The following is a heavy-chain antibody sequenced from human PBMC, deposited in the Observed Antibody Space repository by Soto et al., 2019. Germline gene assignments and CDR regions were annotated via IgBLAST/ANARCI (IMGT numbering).Heavy chain of an antibody. CDR2: VYPSDSRT. J-gene: IGHJ5*02. V-gene: IGHV5-51*01. Sequence: GESLKISCEGSGYSFTGYWIVWVRQMPGKGLEWMGIVYPSDSRTKYSPSFQGQVTMSADTSTSTAYLQWTSLKASDTAMYYCARGNVANWFGPWGQGTLVTVSS. CDR1: GYSFTGYW. CDR3: ARGNVANWFGP. D-gene: IGHD2-8*01.